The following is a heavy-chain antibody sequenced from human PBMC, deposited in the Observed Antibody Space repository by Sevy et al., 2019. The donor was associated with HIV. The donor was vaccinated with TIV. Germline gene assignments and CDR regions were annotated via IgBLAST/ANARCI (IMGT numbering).Heavy chain of an antibody. CDR2: INPSGGST. CDR3: ARDAYDYGDYGVGEGYYYMDV. D-gene: IGHD4-17*01. Sequence: ASVKVSCKASGYTFTSYYMHWVRQAPGQGLEWMGIINPSGGSTSYAQKFQGRVTMTRDTSTRTVYMELSSLRSEDTAVYYCARDAYDYGDYGVGEGYYYMDVWGKGTTVTVSS. J-gene: IGHJ6*03. V-gene: IGHV1-46*01. CDR1: GYTFTSYY.